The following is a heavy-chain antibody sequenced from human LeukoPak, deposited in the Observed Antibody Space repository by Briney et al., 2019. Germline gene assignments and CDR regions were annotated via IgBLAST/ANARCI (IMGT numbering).Heavy chain of an antibody. Sequence: GGSLRLSCAASGFTFSSYWMHWVRQAPGKGLVWVSRINSDGSSTSYADSVKGRFTISRDNAKNTLYLQMNSLRAEDTAVYYCARASGYSSTDYWGQGTLVTVSS. CDR3: ARASGYSSTDY. CDR2: INSDGSST. V-gene: IGHV3-74*01. D-gene: IGHD6-19*01. J-gene: IGHJ4*02. CDR1: GFTFSSYW.